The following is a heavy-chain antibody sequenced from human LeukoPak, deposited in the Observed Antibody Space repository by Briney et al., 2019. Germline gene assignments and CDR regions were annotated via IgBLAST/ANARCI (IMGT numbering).Heavy chain of an antibody. Sequence: SETLSLTCAVYGGSFSGYYWSWIRQPPGKGLEWIGEINHSGSTNYNPSLKSRVTISVDTSKNQFSLKLSSVTAADTAVYYCARGGTRSYYYYYGMDVWGQWTTVTVSS. CDR3: ARGGTRSYYYYYGMDV. CDR1: GGSFSGYY. V-gene: IGHV4-34*01. CDR2: INHSGST. D-gene: IGHD2-2*01. J-gene: IGHJ6*02.